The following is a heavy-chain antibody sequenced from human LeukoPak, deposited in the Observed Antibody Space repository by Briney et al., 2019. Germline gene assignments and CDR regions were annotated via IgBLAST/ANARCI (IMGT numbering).Heavy chain of an antibody. CDR2: ISAYNGNT. Sequence: ASVKVSCKASAYTFTNYAISWVRQAPGQGLEWMGWISAYNGNTNYAQKFPDRVTMTTDTSTTTAYMELRSLRPDDTAVYYCARGGPVVTAEYYFDDWGQGTLVTVSS. CDR1: AYTFTNYA. J-gene: IGHJ4*02. CDR3: ARGGPVVTAEYYFDD. D-gene: IGHD2-21*02. V-gene: IGHV1-18*01.